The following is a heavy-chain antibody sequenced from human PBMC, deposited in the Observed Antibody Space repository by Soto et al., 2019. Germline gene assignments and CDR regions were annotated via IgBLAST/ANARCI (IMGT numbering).Heavy chain of an antibody. D-gene: IGHD3-10*01. CDR1: GFTFSSYA. CDR2: ISGSGGST. V-gene: IGHV3-23*01. Sequence: GGSLRLSCAASGFTFSSYAMSWVRQAPGKGLEWVSAISGSGGSTYYADSVKVRFTISRDNSKNTLYLQMNSLRAEDTAVYYCAKDFVGPGIRDYFDYWGQGTLVTVSS. J-gene: IGHJ4*02. CDR3: AKDFVGPGIRDYFDY.